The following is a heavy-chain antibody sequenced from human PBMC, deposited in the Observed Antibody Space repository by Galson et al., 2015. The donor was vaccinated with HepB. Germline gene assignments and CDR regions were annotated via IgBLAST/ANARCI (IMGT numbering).Heavy chain of an antibody. J-gene: IGHJ3*01. V-gene: IGHV3-9*01. Sequence: SLRLSCAASGFTFDNFAMHWVRQVPGKGLEWVSGLSWNGGSYGYADSVKGRFTISRDNSKNSLYLQMNSLRPEDTAVYYCAKDRWDLLRMGAFDVWGQGTLVTVSS. CDR1: GFTFDNFA. D-gene: IGHD2-8*01. CDR2: LSWNGGSY. CDR3: AKDRWDLLRMGAFDV.